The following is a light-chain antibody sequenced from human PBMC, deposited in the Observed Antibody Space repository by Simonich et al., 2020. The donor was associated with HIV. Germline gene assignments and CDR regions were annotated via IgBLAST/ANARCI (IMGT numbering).Light chain of an antibody. J-gene: IGKJ2*01. V-gene: IGKV3-15*01. Sequence: EIVMTQSPATLSVSPGERPTLSYRASQSVSNNLAWYQQKPGQAPRLLIYGASTRATGFPARFSGSASGTEFTLTISSLQSEDFAVYYCQQYNNWPGTFGQGTKLEIK. CDR3: QQYNNWPGT. CDR1: QSVSNN. CDR2: GAS.